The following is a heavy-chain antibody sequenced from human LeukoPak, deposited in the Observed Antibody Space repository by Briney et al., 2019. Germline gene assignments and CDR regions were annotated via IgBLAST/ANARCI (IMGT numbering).Heavy chain of an antibody. CDR3: ARTMYITGSSDFDY. Sequence: GRSLGLSCAASGFTFNIYAMHWVRQAPGKGLEWVAVISYDGSKTYYADSVKGRFTISRDNSKNTLYLQMNSLRAEDTALYYCARTMYITGSSDFDYWGQGTLVTVSS. D-gene: IGHD1-26*01. J-gene: IGHJ4*02. V-gene: IGHV3-30-3*01. CDR1: GFTFNIYA. CDR2: ISYDGSKT.